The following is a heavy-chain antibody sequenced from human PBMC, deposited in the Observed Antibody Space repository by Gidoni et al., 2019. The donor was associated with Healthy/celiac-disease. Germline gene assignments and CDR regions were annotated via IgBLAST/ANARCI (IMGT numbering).Heavy chain of an antibody. CDR1: GGTFSRYA. J-gene: IGHJ6*02. CDR3: ARVHYDSSGYYYYYYGMDV. CDR2: ITPIFGTA. Sequence: QVQLVQSGAEVKKPGSSVTVSCQASGGTFSRYASRWVRQAPGQGLEWMGGITPIFGTANYAQKFQGRVTITADKSTSTAYKELSSLRSEDTAVYYCARVHYDSSGYYYYYYGMDVWGQGTTVTVSS. D-gene: IGHD3-22*01. V-gene: IGHV1-69*06.